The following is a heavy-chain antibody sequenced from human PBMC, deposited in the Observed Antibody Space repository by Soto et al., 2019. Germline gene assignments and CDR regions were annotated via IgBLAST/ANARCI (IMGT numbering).Heavy chain of an antibody. D-gene: IGHD5-12*01. J-gene: IGHJ4*02. Sequence: VQLVESGGGLVQPGGSLRVSCAASGFTFSRYSVNWVRQAPVKGLEWLSYIDSSSKNIYYADSVKGRFIISRDNAKNSLYLQMQSLGDEDTAVYHCARGGVATIFGDSWGQGTLVTVSS. CDR2: IDSSSKNI. CDR3: ARGGVATIFGDS. CDR1: GFTFSRYS. V-gene: IGHV3-48*02.